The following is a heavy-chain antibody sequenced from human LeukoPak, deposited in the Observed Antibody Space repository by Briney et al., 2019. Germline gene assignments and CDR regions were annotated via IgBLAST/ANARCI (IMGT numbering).Heavy chain of an antibody. D-gene: IGHD7-27*01. V-gene: IGHV4-59*02. J-gene: IGHJ4*02. CDR2: IYHTGST. CDR1: GGSVSDYY. CDR3: ASRKLGNDY. Sequence: LSETLSLTCSISGGSVSDYYWRWIRQSPGKGLEWIGYIYHTGSTSYSPSLKSRVTISADTSQTQFSLKLSSVTAADTAVYYCASRKLGNDYWGQGTLVTVSS.